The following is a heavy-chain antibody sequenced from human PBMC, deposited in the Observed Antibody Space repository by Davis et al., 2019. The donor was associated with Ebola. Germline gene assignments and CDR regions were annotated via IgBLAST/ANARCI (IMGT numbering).Heavy chain of an antibody. D-gene: IGHD6-19*01. Sequence: SETLSPTCTVSGGSISSSSYYWGWIRQPPGKGLEWIGSIYYSGSTYYNPSLKSRVTISVDTSKNQFSLKLSSVTAADTAVYYCARDDSGWYKGSAFDIWGQGTMVTVSS. V-gene: IGHV4-39*02. CDR3: ARDDSGWYKGSAFDI. CDR1: GGSISSSSYY. J-gene: IGHJ3*02. CDR2: IYYSGST.